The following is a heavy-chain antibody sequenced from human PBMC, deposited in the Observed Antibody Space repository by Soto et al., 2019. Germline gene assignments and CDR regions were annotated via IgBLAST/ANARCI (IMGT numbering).Heavy chain of an antibody. Sequence: SLTCTVSGGYISSVGYYWSWIRQHPGTGLEWIGNISYSGFTYYNPSLNSRVTVSVDTSKNQFSLKVTSVTAADTAVYYCARLHGYCISSSCHGHYAMDVWGQGTTVTVSS. CDR3: ARLHGYCISSSCHGHYAMDV. J-gene: IGHJ6*02. CDR2: ISYSGFT. V-gene: IGHV4-39*01. CDR1: GGYISSVGYY. D-gene: IGHD2-2*01.